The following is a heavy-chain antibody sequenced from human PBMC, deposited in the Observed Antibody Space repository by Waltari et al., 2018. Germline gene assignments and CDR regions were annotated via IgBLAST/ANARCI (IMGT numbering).Heavy chain of an antibody. CDR3: ASEGITGTTSWFDP. CDR1: GGSISSSSYY. Sequence: QLQLQESGPGLVKPSETLSLTCTVSGGSISSSSYYWGWIRQPPGKGLEWIGSIAFSGNTYYNPPLKSGVTIAVDTSKNQFSLKLSSVTAADTAVYYCASEGITGTTSWFDPWGQGTLVTVSS. CDR2: IAFSGNT. V-gene: IGHV4-39*07. J-gene: IGHJ5*02. D-gene: IGHD1-20*01.